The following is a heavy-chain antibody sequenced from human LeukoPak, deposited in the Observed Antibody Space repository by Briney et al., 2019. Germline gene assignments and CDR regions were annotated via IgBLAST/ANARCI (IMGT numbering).Heavy chain of an antibody. D-gene: IGHD3-16*02. Sequence: SQTLTLTCTVSGVSIRSGGYYWSWIRQHPGKGLEWIGYIYYSGSTYYNPSLKSRVTISVDTSKNQFSLKLSSVTAADTAVYYCARGEYDYVWGSYRPAHYWGQGTLVTVSS. CDR2: IYYSGST. V-gene: IGHV4-31*03. J-gene: IGHJ4*02. CDR1: GVSIRSGGYY. CDR3: ARGEYDYVWGSYRPAHY.